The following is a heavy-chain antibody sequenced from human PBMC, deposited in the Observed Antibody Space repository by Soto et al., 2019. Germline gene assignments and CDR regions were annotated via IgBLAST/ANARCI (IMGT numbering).Heavy chain of an antibody. CDR3: ARDIVGGRLDAFDI. V-gene: IGHV1-18*01. CDR2: ISGYNGNT. Sequence: ASVKVSCKASGYNIITYGISWVRQAPGQAPEWMGWISGYNGNTNYPPNFQGRVSMTIDIFTTTTSMELRSLRSDDTAVYYCARDIVGGRLDAFDIWSQGTMVTVSS. D-gene: IGHD1-26*01. CDR1: GYNIITYG. J-gene: IGHJ3*02.